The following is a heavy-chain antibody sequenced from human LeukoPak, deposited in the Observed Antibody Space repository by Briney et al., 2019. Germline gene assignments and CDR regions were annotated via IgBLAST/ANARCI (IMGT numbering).Heavy chain of an antibody. D-gene: IGHD6-13*01. CDR3: ARGRGSSSWYNY. Sequence: GASVKVSCKASGGTFSGYAISWVRQAPGQGLEWMGGIIPIFGTANYAQKFQGRVTITADESTSTAYMELSSLRSEDTAVYYCARGRGSSSWYNYWGQGTLVTVSS. CDR2: IIPIFGTA. CDR1: GGTFSGYA. J-gene: IGHJ4*02. V-gene: IGHV1-69*13.